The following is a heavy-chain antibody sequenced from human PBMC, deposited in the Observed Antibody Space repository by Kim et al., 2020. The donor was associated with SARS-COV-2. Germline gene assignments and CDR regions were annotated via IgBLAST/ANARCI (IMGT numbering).Heavy chain of an antibody. D-gene: IGHD6-13*01. CDR3: ARFRSSSYDAFDI. J-gene: IGHJ3*02. Sequence: YAQKFQGWVTMTRDTSISTAYMGLSRLRSDDTAVYYCARFRSSSYDAFDIWGQGTMVTVSS. V-gene: IGHV1-2*04.